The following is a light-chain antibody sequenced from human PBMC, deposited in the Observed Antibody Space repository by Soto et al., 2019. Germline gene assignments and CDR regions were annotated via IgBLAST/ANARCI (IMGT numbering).Light chain of an antibody. V-gene: IGKV3-15*01. J-gene: IGKJ4*01. CDR1: QSVNNN. CDR3: QQYNNWPLT. CDR2: DAS. Sequence: EIVMTQSPATLSVSPGERATLSCRASQSVNNNLAWYQQKPGQAPRLLIYDASTRATGIPARFSGSGSGTDFTLTISSLQSQDFALYYCQQYNNWPLTFGGGTKVHIK.